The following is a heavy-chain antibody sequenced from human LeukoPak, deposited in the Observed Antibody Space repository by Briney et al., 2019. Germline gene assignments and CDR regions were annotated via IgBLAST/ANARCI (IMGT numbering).Heavy chain of an antibody. CDR1: GFTFSSYW. J-gene: IGHJ4*02. D-gene: IGHD3-22*01. Sequence: PGGSLRLSCAASGFTFSSYWMSRVRQAPGKGLEWVANIKQDGSEKYYVDSVKGRFTISRDNAKNSLYLQMNSLRTEDTAVYYCARDGGDYYDSSGYHYWGQGTLVTVSS. CDR2: IKQDGSEK. CDR3: ARDGGDYYDSSGYHY. V-gene: IGHV3-7*01.